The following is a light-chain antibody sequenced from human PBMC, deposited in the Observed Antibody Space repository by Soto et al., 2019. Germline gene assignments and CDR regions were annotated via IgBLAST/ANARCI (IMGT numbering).Light chain of an antibody. CDR2: WAS. V-gene: IGKV4-1*01. Sequence: DIVMTQSPDSLAVSLGERATINCKSSQSVLYNSNNKNYLAWYQQRPGQPPELLIYWASTRKSGVPDRFSGSGSGSDFTLTITSLQAEDVAVYYCQQYESTPPTFGQGTKLEIK. CDR1: QSVLYNSNNKNY. J-gene: IGKJ2*01. CDR3: QQYESTPPT.